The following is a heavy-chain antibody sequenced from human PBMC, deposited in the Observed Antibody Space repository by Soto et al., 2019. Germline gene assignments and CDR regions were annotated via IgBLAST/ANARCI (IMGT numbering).Heavy chain of an antibody. D-gene: IGHD6-19*01. Sequence: QLQLQESGPGLVKPSETLSLTCTVSGGSISSSSYYWGWIRQPPGKGLEWIGRIYYSGSTYYNPSLKSRVTISVDTSKNQFSLKLSSVTAADTAVYYCARSGYSSGWYPLNFDYWGQGTLVTVSS. CDR3: ARSGYSSGWYPLNFDY. V-gene: IGHV4-39*01. CDR2: IYYSGST. J-gene: IGHJ4*02. CDR1: GGSISSSSYY.